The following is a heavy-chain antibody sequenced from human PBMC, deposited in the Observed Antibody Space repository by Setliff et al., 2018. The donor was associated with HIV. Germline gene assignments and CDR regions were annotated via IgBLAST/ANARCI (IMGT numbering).Heavy chain of an antibody. CDR1: GYSFTSYW. Sequence: PGASLTISCKGSGYSFTSYWIALLRQMPGKGLEWMGIIYPGDSDTRYSPSFQGQVTISADKSFSTAYLQWSSLKASDTAMYYCARHGQYGSGSYYNRPFDYWGPETLLVTVSS. CDR3: ARHGQYGSGSYYNRPFDY. J-gene: IGHJ4*03. D-gene: IGHD3-10*01. CDR2: IYPGDSDT. V-gene: IGHV5-51*01.